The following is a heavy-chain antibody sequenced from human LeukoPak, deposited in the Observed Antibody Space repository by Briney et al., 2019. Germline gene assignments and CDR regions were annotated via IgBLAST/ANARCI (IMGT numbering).Heavy chain of an antibody. Sequence: GGSLRLSCAASRFTFSTFAMSWVRQAPGTGPEWVSTIGPGGATYYTDSVKGRFTISRDNSKNTLYLQMNNLRAEDTAVYYCAKGGEQVTWNFQNWGQGTLVTVSS. CDR3: AKGGEQVTWNFQN. CDR1: RFTFSTFA. D-gene: IGHD1/OR15-1a*01. CDR2: IGPGGAT. V-gene: IGHV3-23*01. J-gene: IGHJ1*01.